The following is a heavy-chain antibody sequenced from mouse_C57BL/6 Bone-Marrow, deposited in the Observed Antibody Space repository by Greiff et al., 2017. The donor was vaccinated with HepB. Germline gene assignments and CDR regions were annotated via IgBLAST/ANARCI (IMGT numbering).Heavy chain of an antibody. J-gene: IGHJ2*01. V-gene: IGHV5-6*02. D-gene: IGHD1-1*01. CDR2: ISSGGSYT. Sequence: EVKLVESGGDLVKPGGSLKLSCAASGFTFSSYGMSWVRQTPDKRLEWVATISSGGSYTYYPDSVKGRFTISRDNAKNTLYLQMSSLKSEDTAMYYCERQPPHYDGSSWGQGTTRTGAS. CDR1: GFTFSSYG. CDR3: ERQPPHYDGSS.